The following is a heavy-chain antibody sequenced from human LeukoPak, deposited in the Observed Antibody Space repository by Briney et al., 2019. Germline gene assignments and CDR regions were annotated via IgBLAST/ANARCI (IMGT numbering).Heavy chain of an antibody. D-gene: IGHD1-26*01. J-gene: IGHJ6*03. CDR3: ARGERVYYYFMEV. CDR2: IYYSGST. CDR1: GGSISSYY. Sequence: WESLSLTCAVSGGSISSYYWSWIRQPPGKGLEWIGYIYYSGSTNYNPSLKSRVTISVDTSKNQFSLKLSSVTAADTAVYDCARGERVYYYFMEVWGQRDHGHRLL. V-gene: IGHV4-59*01.